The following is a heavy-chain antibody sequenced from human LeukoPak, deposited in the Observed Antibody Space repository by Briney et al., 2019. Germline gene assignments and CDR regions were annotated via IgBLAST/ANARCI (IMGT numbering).Heavy chain of an antibody. CDR2: ISSRGTTI. D-gene: IGHD2-2*01. V-gene: IGHV3-11*04. Sequence: GGSLRLSCAVSGFTVSGNYMSWIRQGPGKGLEWVSFISSRGTTIYYADSVKGRFTISRDNAKDSLYLQMNSLRADDTAVYYCARDPSSWQDYYYMDIWGKGTTVTVSS. J-gene: IGHJ6*03. CDR3: ARDPSSWQDYYYMDI. CDR1: GFTVSGNY.